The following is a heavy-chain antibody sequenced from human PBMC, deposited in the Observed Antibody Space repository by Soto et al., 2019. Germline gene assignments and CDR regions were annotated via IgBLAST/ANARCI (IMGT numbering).Heavy chain of an antibody. J-gene: IGHJ6*02. CDR3: ARGQYCLSNTCDKPYYYFGLDV. CDR1: GYSFTTYD. D-gene: IGHD2-2*01. Sequence: ASVKVSCKISGYSFTTYDINWVRQATGQGLEWMGWMNPNSANTGYAQKFQGRVTMTRDTSISTAYMELSNLRSDDTAVYFCARGQYCLSNTCDKPYYYFGLDVWG. V-gene: IGHV1-8*01. CDR2: MNPNSANT.